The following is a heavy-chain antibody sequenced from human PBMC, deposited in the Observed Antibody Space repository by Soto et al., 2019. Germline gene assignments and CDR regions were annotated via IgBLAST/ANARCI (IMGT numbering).Heavy chain of an antibody. CDR3: ATTVVVPAAMEWDWFDP. V-gene: IGHV4-31*03. J-gene: IGHJ5*02. Sequence: PSETLSLTCTVSGGSISSGGYYWSWIRQHPGKGLEWIGYIYYSGSTYYNPSLKSRVTISVDTSKNQFSLKLISVTAADTAVYYCATTVVVPAAMEWDWFDPWGQGTLVTVSS. CDR1: GGSISSGGYY. D-gene: IGHD2-2*01. CDR2: IYYSGST.